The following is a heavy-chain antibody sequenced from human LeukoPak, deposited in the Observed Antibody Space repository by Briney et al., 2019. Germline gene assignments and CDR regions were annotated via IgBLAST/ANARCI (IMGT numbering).Heavy chain of an antibody. J-gene: IGHJ4*02. Sequence: GGSLRLSCAASGFTFSSYEMNWVRQAPGKGLEWVSYISSSGSTIYYADSVKGRFTISRDNSKNTLYLQMNSLRAEDTAVYYCAKDFFTYYYDSSGYPFDYWGQGTLVTVSS. D-gene: IGHD3-22*01. CDR3: AKDFFTYYYDSSGYPFDY. CDR1: GFTFSSYE. V-gene: IGHV3-48*03. CDR2: ISSSGSTI.